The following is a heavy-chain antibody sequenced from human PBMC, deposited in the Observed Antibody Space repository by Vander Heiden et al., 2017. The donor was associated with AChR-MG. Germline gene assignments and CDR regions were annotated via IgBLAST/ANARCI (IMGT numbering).Heavy chain of an antibody. CDR1: GYSFTSYW. D-gene: IGHD5-18*01. Sequence: EVQLVQSGAEVKKPGESLQISCKGSGYSFTSYWIGWVRQMPGKGLEWMGIIYPGDSDTRYSPSFQGQVTISADKSISTAYLQWSSLKASDTAMYYCARPALSWIQPNHDAFDIWGQGTMVTVSS. V-gene: IGHV5-51*01. J-gene: IGHJ3*02. CDR3: ARPALSWIQPNHDAFDI. CDR2: IYPGDSDT.